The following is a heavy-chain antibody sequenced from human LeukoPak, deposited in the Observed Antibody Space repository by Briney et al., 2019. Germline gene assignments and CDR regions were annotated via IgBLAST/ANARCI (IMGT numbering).Heavy chain of an antibody. V-gene: IGHV3-20*04. J-gene: IGHJ6*03. Sequence: GGSLRLSCAASGFTFDDYGMSWVRQAPGKGLEWVSGINWNGGSTGYADSVKGRFTISRDNAKNSLYLQMNSLRAEDTALYYCARSLGGYQLHTREVYYYMDVWGKGTTVTVSS. D-gene: IGHD2-2*01. CDR3: ARSLGGYQLHTREVYYYMDV. CDR2: INWNGGST. CDR1: GFTFDDYG.